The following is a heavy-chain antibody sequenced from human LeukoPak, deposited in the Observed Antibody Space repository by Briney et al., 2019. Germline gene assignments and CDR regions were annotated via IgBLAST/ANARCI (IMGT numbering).Heavy chain of an antibody. CDR3: ARGAYDDSSGYSYKGSFDY. D-gene: IGHD3-22*01. CDR2: IYYSGST. J-gene: IGHJ4*02. Sequence: SETLSLTCTVSGGSISSSSYYWGWIRQPPGKGLEWIGSIYYSGSTYYNPSLKSRVTISVDTSKNQFSLKLSSVTAADTAVYCCARGAYDDSSGYSYKGSFDYWGQGTLVTVSS. CDR1: GGSISSSSYY. V-gene: IGHV4-39*07.